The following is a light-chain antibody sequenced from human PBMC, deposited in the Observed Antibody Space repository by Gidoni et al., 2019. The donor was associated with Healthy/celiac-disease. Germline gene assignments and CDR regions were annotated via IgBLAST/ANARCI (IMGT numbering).Light chain of an antibody. J-gene: IGKJ5*01. CDR2: AAS. CDR3: QQYYSYLPT. CDR1: QVISSY. Sequence: AIRMTQSPSSFSASTGDRVTITCRASQVISSYLAWYQQKPGKAPKLLIYAASTLQSGVPSRFSGSGAGTDFTLTISCLQSEDVATYYCQQYYSYLPTFGQGTRLEIK. V-gene: IGKV1-8*01.